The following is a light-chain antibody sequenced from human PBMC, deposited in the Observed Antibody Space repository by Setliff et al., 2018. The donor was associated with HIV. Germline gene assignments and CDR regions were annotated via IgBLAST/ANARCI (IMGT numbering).Light chain of an antibody. V-gene: IGKV4-1*01. CDR2: WAS. J-gene: IGKJ1*01. CDR1: QNILYSSNNKNY. CDR3: QQYYNPPLT. Sequence: DIVMTQSPDSLAVSLGERATINCKSSQNILYSSNNKNYLAWYQQKPGQPPKLLIYWASTRESGVPDRFSGSGSGTDFTLTISSLQAEDVAVYYRQQYYNPPLTFGQGTKV.